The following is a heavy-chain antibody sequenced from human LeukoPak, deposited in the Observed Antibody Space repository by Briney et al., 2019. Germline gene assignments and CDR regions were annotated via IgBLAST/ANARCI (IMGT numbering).Heavy chain of an antibody. CDR2: INHSGST. J-gene: IGHJ4*02. CDR1: GGSFSGYY. Sequence: PSETLSLTCAVYGGSFSGYYWSWIRLPPGKGLKWIGEINHSGSTNYNPSLKSRVTISVDTSKNQFSLKLSSVTAVDTAVYYCARKENVYYYFDYWGQGTLVTVSS. V-gene: IGHV4-34*01. D-gene: IGHD3-10*01. CDR3: ARKENVYYYFDY.